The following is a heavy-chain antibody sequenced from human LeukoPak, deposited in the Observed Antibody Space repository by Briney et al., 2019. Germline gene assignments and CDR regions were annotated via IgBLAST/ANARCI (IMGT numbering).Heavy chain of an antibody. CDR1: GYTLSELS. CDR3: AREAGTAMAPFDY. Sequence: ASVKVSCKVSGYTLSELSIHWVRQAPGQGLEWMGIINPSGGSTSYAQKFQGRVTMTRDTSTSTVYMELSSLRSEDTAVYYCAREAGTAMAPFDYWGQGTLVTVSS. CDR2: INPSGGST. V-gene: IGHV1-46*01. J-gene: IGHJ4*02. D-gene: IGHD5-18*01.